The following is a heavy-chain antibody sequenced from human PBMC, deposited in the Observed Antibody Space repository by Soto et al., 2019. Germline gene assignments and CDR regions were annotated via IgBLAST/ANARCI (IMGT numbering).Heavy chain of an antibody. CDR3: ARDLGYGEGVGGY. D-gene: IGHD4-17*01. Sequence: ASVKVSCKASGGTFSSYAISWVRQAPGQGLEWMGGIIPIFGTANYAQKFQGRVTITADESTSTAYMELSSLRSEDTAVYYCARDLGYGEGVGGYWGQGTLVTVSS. CDR2: IIPIFGTA. V-gene: IGHV1-69*13. J-gene: IGHJ4*02. CDR1: GGTFSSYA.